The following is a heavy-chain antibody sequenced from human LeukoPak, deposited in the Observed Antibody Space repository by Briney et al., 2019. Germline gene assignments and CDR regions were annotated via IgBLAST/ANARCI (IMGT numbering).Heavy chain of an antibody. D-gene: IGHD3-9*01. Sequence: PGGSLRLSCAASGFTFSSYEMNWVRQAPGKGLEWVSYISSSGSSIYYADSVKGRFTISRDNAKNSLYLQMNSLRAEDTAVYYCARVAEGSVSYVLRYFDWPNYYYYMDVWGKGTTVTISS. V-gene: IGHV3-48*03. CDR2: ISSSGSSI. J-gene: IGHJ6*03. CDR3: ARVAEGSVSYVLRYFDWPNYYYYMDV. CDR1: GFTFSSYE.